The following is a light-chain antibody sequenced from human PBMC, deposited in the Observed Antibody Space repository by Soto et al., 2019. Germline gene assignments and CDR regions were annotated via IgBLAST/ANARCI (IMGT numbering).Light chain of an antibody. CDR3: QSYDTSLSGSGV. CDR2: ANT. V-gene: IGLV1-40*01. J-gene: IGLJ1*01. Sequence: QSVVTQPPSVSGAPGQSVTISCTGSSSNIGAGHDVHWYQQRPGAAPRLLIFANTDRPSGVPDRFSASKSYTSASLTIAGLQAEDEADYYCQSYDTSLSGSGVFGTGTKVT. CDR1: SSNIGAGHD.